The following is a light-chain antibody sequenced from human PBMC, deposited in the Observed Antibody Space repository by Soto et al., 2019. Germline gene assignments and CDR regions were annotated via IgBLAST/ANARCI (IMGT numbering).Light chain of an antibody. Sequence: EIVLTQSPGTLSLSPGEIATLSFSASQSVSSSYLAWYQQKPGQAPRLLIYGASIRATGIPDRFSGSGSETDFTLTISRLEPEDFALYYCQQYGSSAPITFGQGTRLEIK. CDR2: GAS. CDR1: QSVSSSY. J-gene: IGKJ5*01. CDR3: QQYGSSAPIT. V-gene: IGKV3-20*01.